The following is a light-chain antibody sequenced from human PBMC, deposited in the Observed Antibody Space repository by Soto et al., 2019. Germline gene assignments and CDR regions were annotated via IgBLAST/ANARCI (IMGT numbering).Light chain of an antibody. V-gene: IGKV3-15*01. CDR2: GAS. Sequence: VMTQSPTTLSVSPGETATLSCRASHSVGSNLAWYQQNPGQAPRLLIYGASTGATGIPARFSGSGSGTEFILTISSLQSEDFAVYYCQQYSKWPLTFGGGTKVDNK. J-gene: IGKJ4*01. CDR1: HSVGSN. CDR3: QQYSKWPLT.